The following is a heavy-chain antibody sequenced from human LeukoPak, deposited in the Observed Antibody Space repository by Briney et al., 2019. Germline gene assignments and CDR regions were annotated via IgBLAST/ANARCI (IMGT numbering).Heavy chain of an antibody. CDR3: ARDISSASRGMDV. Sequence: PGGSLRLSCAASGFTFSSYTMNWVRQAPGKGLEWVSDISSSSSTIYYADSVKGRFTISSDNAKNSLYLQMNSLRVEDTAVYYCARDISSASRGMDVWGKGTTVTVSS. V-gene: IGHV3-48*01. CDR1: GFTFSSYT. CDR2: ISSSSSTI. D-gene: IGHD6-6*01. J-gene: IGHJ6*03.